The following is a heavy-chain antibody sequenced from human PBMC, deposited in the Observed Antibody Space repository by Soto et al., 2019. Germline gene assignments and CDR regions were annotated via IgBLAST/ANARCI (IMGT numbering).Heavy chain of an antibody. Sequence: GESLKISCKGSGYTFTNYWIGWVRQMPGKGLEWMGIIYPGDSETRYSPSFQGQVTMSADKSISNAYLQWSSLKASDSAMYYCARKYYYGAGTLDYWGKGTLVTVSS. CDR3: ARKYYYGAGTLDY. J-gene: IGHJ4*02. CDR2: IYPGDSET. CDR1: GYTFTNYW. D-gene: IGHD3-10*01. V-gene: IGHV5-51*01.